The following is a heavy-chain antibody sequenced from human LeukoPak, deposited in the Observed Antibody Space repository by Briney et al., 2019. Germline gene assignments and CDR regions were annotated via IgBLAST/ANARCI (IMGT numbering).Heavy chain of an antibody. CDR1: GFTVSSNY. V-gene: IGHV3-66*01. D-gene: IGHD3-22*01. Sequence: GGSLRLSCAASGFTVSSNYMTWVRQAPGKGLEWVSGINSGGNTYYADSVKGRFTISRDNSKNTLYLQMNSLRAEDSAVYYCAKVAFYDSSGFDYWGQGTPVTVSS. CDR2: INSGGNT. CDR3: AKVAFYDSSGFDY. J-gene: IGHJ4*02.